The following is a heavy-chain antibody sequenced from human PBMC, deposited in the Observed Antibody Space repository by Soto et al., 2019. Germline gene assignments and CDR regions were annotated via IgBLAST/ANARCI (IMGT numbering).Heavy chain of an antibody. CDR2: INAGYGNT. J-gene: IGHJ4*02. D-gene: IGHD7-27*01. Sequence: QVHLVQSGAEVRKPGASVKVSCKASGYTFSSYAMHWVRQAPGQRLEWMGWINAGYGNTKSSQKFQDRVTISRDTSASTAYMELNSVRSEDTAVYYCARDTGDGTFDFWGQGTLVTVSS. V-gene: IGHV1-3*01. CDR1: GYTFSSYA. CDR3: ARDTGDGTFDF.